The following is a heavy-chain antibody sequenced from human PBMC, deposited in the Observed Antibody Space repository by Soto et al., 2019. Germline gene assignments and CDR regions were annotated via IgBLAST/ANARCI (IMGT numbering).Heavy chain of an antibody. V-gene: IGHV1-18*01. CDR2: ISGYNGNT. J-gene: IGHJ4*02. CDR3: XXXXXXQIVDY. D-gene: IGHD3-22*01. Sequence: QVQLVQSGAEVKKPGASVKVSCKASXYTXXXXXXXXXXXXXXXGLEWMGWISGYNGNTKYAQKLQGRVTMTTDTXXXXXXXXXXXXXXXXXXXXXXXXXXXXQIVDYWGQGTLVTVSS. CDR1: XYTXXXXX.